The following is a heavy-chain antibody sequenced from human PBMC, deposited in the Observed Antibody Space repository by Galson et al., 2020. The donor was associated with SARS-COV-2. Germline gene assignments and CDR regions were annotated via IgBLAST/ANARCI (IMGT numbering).Heavy chain of an antibody. CDR1: GFTFDDYA. Sequence: SLKISCAASGFTFDDYAMHWVRQAPGKGLEWVSGISWNSGSIGYADSVKGRFTISRDNAKNSLYLQMNSLRAEDTALYYCAKGYDSSGGSDYWGQGTLVTVSS. D-gene: IGHD3-22*01. CDR2: ISWNSGSI. J-gene: IGHJ4*02. V-gene: IGHV3-9*01. CDR3: AKGYDSSGGSDY.